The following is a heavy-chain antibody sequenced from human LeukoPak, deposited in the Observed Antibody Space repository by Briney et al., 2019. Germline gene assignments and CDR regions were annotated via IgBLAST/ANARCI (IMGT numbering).Heavy chain of an antibody. CDR1: GFTFSSYA. J-gene: IGHJ4*02. CDR2: ISSNGGST. Sequence: GGSLRLSCSASGFTFSSYAMHWVRQAPGKGLEYVSAISSNGGSTYHADSVKGRFTISRDNSKNTLYLQMSSLRAEVTAVYYCVRYYYGSGSYYPSFDYWGQGTLVTVSS. D-gene: IGHD3-10*01. CDR3: VRYYYGSGSYYPSFDY. V-gene: IGHV3-64D*06.